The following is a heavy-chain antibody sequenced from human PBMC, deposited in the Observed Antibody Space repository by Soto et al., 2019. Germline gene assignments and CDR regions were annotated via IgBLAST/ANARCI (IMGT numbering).Heavy chain of an antibody. CDR3: AKDRSILTIFGEHFDY. Sequence: GGSLRLSCAASGFTFSSYAMSWVRQAPGKGLEWVSAISGSGGSTYYADSVKGRFTISRDNSKNTLYLQMNSLRAEDTAVYYCAKDRSILTIFGEHFDYWGQGILVTVSS. CDR1: GFTFSSYA. CDR2: ISGSGGST. J-gene: IGHJ4*02. D-gene: IGHD3-3*01. V-gene: IGHV3-23*01.